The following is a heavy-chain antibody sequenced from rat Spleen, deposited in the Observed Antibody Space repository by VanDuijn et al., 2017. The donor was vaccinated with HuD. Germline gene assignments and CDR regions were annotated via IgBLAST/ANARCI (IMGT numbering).Heavy chain of an antibody. V-gene: IGHV2S61*01. J-gene: IGHJ2*01. CDR1: GFSLISYT. Sequence: QVQLKESGPGLVQPSQTLSLTCTVSGFSLISYTVSWVRQPPGKGLEWMGGIWGNGDTNYNSALQSRLSISRDTSKSQLFLQMNNLQTEDTAMYFCARSDYSSPYYFDYWGQGVMVTVSS. CDR2: IWGNGDT. D-gene: IGHD1-2*01. CDR3: ARSDYSSPYYFDY.